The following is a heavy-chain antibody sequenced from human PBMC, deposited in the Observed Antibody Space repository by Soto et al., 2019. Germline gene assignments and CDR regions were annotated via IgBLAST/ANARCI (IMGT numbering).Heavy chain of an antibody. D-gene: IGHD3-22*01. Sequence: PSETLSLTCAVSGYSISSSNWWGWIRQPPGKGLEWIGYIYYSGTTYYNPSLKSRVTMSVDTSKNQFSLKLTSVTAADTAAYYCARHGVWGYCDSSGQSPRVAYYGMDVWGQGTTVTVSS. CDR3: ARHGVWGYCDSSGQSPRVAYYGMDV. J-gene: IGHJ6*02. CDR1: GYSISSSNW. V-gene: IGHV4-28*01. CDR2: IYYSGTT.